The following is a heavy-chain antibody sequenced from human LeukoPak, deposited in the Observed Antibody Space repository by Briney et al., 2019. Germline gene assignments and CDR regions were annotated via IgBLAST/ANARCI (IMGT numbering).Heavy chain of an antibody. CDR3: ARAQGGLKFLDY. CDR2: IYYSGST. V-gene: IGHV4-59*01. Sequence: ETLSLTCTVSGGSISSYYWSWIRQPPGKGLEWIGYIYYSGSTNYNPSLKSRVTISVDTSKNQFSLKLSSVTAADTAVYYCARAQGGLKFLDYWGQGTLVTVSS. J-gene: IGHJ4*02. CDR1: GGSISSYY. D-gene: IGHD4-11*01.